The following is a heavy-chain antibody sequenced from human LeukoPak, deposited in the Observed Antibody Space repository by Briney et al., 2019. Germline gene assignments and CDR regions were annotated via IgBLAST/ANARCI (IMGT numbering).Heavy chain of an antibody. J-gene: IGHJ3*02. V-gene: IGHV3-23*01. CDR2: ISGSGGST. Sequence: PGGSLRLSCAASGFIFSSYAMSWVRQAREKGLEGGSAISGSGGSTYYADSVKRRFTISRDNSKNTLYLQMNSLRAEDTAVYYCAKDRAPLVGAFDIWGQGTMVTVSS. CDR1: GFIFSSYA. CDR3: AKDRAPLVGAFDI. D-gene: IGHD6-13*01.